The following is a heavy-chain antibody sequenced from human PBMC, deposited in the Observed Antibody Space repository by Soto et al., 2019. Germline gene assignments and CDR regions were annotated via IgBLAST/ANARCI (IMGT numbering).Heavy chain of an antibody. CDR2: ISDDGSHK. Sequence: QVPLVESGGGVVQPGRSLRLSCTASGLTFSNYGMHWVRQGPGKGLEWVAVISDDGSHKYYTESVKGRFTISRDNSKNTVYLQMDSLRADDTAVYYCAKDRYSTSPGHLEYWGQGTLVSVSS. D-gene: IGHD6-6*01. J-gene: IGHJ4*02. CDR3: AKDRYSTSPGHLEY. CDR1: GLTFSNYG. V-gene: IGHV3-30*18.